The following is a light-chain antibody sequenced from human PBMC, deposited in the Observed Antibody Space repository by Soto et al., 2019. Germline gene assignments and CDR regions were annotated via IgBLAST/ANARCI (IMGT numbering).Light chain of an antibody. Sequence: DIQMTQSPSSLSASVGDRVIITCRASQGISNYLAWYQQKPGKVPNVLIYGASTLQSVVPSRFSGSGSGTDFTLTIRSLQPEDVATYYCQEYDSAPFTFGPGTKVDIK. CDR2: GAS. J-gene: IGKJ3*01. CDR3: QEYDSAPFT. V-gene: IGKV1-27*01. CDR1: QGISNY.